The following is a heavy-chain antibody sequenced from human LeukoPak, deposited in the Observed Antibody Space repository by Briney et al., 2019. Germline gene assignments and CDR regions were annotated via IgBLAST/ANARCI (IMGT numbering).Heavy chain of an antibody. V-gene: IGHV3-74*01. J-gene: IGHJ6*03. Sequence: GGSLTLSCAASGFTFSTYWMHWVRQVPGKGLVWVSRISSDGSNTIYADSVKGRFTISRDNANNSLSLQMNSLRGDDAAVYYCARECDLPGAYYMDVWGKGTTVTVSS. D-gene: IGHD7-27*01. CDR3: ARECDLPGAYYMDV. CDR1: GFTFSTYW. CDR2: ISSDGSNT.